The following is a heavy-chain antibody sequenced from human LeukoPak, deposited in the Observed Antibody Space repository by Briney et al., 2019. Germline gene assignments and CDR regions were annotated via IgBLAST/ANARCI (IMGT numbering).Heavy chain of an antibody. V-gene: IGHV3-21*01. J-gene: IGHJ4*02. D-gene: IGHD5-18*01. CDR3: ARLEETAMARGVYFDY. CDR2: ISSSSSYK. Sequence: GGSLRLSCVASGFAFSTYNMHWVRQAPGKGLEWVSSISSSSSYKYYADSVKGRFTISRDNAKNSLYLQMNSLRAEDTAVYYCARLEETAMARGVYFDYWGQGTLVTVSS. CDR1: GFAFSTYN.